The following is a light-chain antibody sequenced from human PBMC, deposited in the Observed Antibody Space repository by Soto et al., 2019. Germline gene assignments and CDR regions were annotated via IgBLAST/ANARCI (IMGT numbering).Light chain of an antibody. CDR3: QQYNSFTWT. CDR1: QSVSSW. CDR2: QAS. Sequence: DIQMTQSPSTLSASVGDRVTITCRASQSVSSWLAWYQQKPGKAPKLLIYQASSLETGVPSRFSGSGSETEFHLTISSLQPDDFATYFCQQYNSFTWTFGQGIKVEIK. V-gene: IGKV1-5*03. J-gene: IGKJ1*01.